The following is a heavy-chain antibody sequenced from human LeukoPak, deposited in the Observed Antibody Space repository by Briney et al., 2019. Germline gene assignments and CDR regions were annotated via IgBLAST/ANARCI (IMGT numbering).Heavy chain of an antibody. V-gene: IGHV4-59*01. CDR2: IYYSGRT. CDR1: SGSISNYY. D-gene: IGHD1-26*01. Sequence: PSETLSLTCTVSSGSISNYYWSWIRQPPGKGLEWIGYIYYSGRTNYNPSLKSRVTISVDTSKNQFSLKLSSVTAADPAVYYCARERVGATGEEFDYWGQGTLVTVSS. J-gene: IGHJ4*02. CDR3: ARERVGATGEEFDY.